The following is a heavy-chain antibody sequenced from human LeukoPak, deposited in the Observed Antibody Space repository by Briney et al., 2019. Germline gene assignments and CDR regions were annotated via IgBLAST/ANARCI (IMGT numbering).Heavy chain of an antibody. Sequence: PSETLSLTCAVYGGSFSGYYWSWIRQPPGKGLEWIGEINHSGSTNYNPSLKSRVTISVDTSKNQFSLKPSSVTAADTAVYYCARGIVGATAGMTRWFDPWGQGTLVTVSS. V-gene: IGHV4-34*01. D-gene: IGHD1-26*01. CDR1: GGSFSGYY. CDR2: INHSGST. J-gene: IGHJ5*02. CDR3: ARGIVGATAGMTRWFDP.